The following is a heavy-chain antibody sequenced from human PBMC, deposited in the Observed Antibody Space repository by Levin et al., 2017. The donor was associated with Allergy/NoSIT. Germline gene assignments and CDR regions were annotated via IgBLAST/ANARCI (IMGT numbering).Heavy chain of an antibody. V-gene: IGHV1-18*01. D-gene: IGHD2-2*01. CDR1: GYTFTSYG. CDR2: ISAYNGNT. CDR3: ARDHCSSTSCYGDYYYGMDV. Sequence: ASVKVSCKASGYTFTSYGISWVRQAPGQGLEWMGWISAYNGNTNYAQKLQGRVTMTTDPSTSTAYMELRSLRSDDTAVHYRARDHCSSTSCYGDYYYGMDVWGQGTTVTVSS. J-gene: IGHJ6*02.